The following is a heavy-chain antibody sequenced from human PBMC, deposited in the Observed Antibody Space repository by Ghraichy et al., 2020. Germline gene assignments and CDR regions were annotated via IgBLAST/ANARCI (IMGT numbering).Heavy chain of an antibody. D-gene: IGHD3-22*01. CDR3: ARVPSTMIVGPHGPGY. Sequence: GGSLRLSCAASGFTFSSYSMNWVRQAPGKGLEWVSYISSSSSTIYYADSVKGRFTISRDNAKNSLYLQMNSLRDEDTAVYYCARVPSTMIVGPHGPGYWGQGTLVTVSS. V-gene: IGHV3-48*02. CDR2: ISSSSSTI. CDR1: GFTFSSYS. J-gene: IGHJ4*02.